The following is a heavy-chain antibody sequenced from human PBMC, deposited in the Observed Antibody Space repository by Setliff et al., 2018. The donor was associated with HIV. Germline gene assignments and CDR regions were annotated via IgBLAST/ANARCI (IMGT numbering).Heavy chain of an antibody. CDR2: IHTSGTT. CDR1: GDSLTRGNYC. J-gene: IGHJ6*03. D-gene: IGHD2-15*01. CDR3: ASEYYRSGGYYSVLKYYYMDV. Sequence: PSETMSLTCTVSGDSLTRGNYCWSWIRQPAGKGLEWTGNIHTSGTTKYNPSLNSRVTISVDMSKSQFSLRLSSVTAADTAMYYCASEYYRSGGYYSVLKYYYMDVWGKGTTVTVS. V-gene: IGHV4-61*09.